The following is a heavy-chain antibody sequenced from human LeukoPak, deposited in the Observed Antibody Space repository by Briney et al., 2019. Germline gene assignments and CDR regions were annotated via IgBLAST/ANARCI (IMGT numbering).Heavy chain of an antibody. J-gene: IGHJ4*02. D-gene: IGHD4-17*01. CDR1: GYTFTGYY. V-gene: IGHV1-2*04. CDR3: ARLWQRQDFDYDDSRGHFDY. Sequence: GASVKVSCKASGYTFTGYYMHWVRQAPGQGLEWMGWINPNSGGTNYAQKFQGWVTMTRDTSISTAYMELSRLRSEDTAVYFCARLWQRQDFDYDDSRGHFDYWGQGTLVTVSS. CDR2: INPNSGGT.